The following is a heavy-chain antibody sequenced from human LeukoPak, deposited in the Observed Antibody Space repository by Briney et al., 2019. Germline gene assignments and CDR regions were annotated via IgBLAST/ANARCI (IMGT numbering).Heavy chain of an antibody. CDR1: GITFSNSW. CDR3: ARGGGSGSYYKRELDY. CDR2: IKEDGSAK. Sequence: WGSLRLSCAASGITFSNSWMCWVSQAPGKGLEWVANIKEDGSAKYYVNSVKGRFTISRDNAKNSLYLQMNSLRAEDTAVYYCARGGGSGSYYKRELDYWGQGTLVTVSS. V-gene: IGHV3-7*01. J-gene: IGHJ4*02. D-gene: IGHD3-10*01.